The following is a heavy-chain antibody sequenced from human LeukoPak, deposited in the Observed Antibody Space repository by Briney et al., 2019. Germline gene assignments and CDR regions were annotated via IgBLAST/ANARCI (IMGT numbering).Heavy chain of an antibody. CDR3: AREERSFRFGEFSYYYGMDV. D-gene: IGHD3-10*01. J-gene: IGHJ6*02. V-gene: IGHV3-48*01. CDR1: GFTFSSYR. Sequence: GGSLRHSCAASGFTFSSYRMNWVRQAPGKGLEWVSYISSSSSTIYYADSVKGRFTISRDNAKNSLYLQMNSLRAEDTAVYYCAREERSFRFGEFSYYYGMDVWGQGTTVTVSS. CDR2: ISSSSSTI.